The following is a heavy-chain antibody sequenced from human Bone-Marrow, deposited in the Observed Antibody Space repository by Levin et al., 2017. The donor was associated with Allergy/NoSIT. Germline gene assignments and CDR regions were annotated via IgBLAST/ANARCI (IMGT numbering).Heavy chain of an antibody. CDR3: SRYRLGYCSGGSCYSAYYYYGMDV. J-gene: IGHJ6*02. CDR1: GFTFSDYY. V-gene: IGHV3-11*01. D-gene: IGHD2-15*01. CDR2: ISTGDSTI. Sequence: GGSLRLSCAASGFTFSDYYMSWIRQAPGKGLEWVSYISTGDSTIYYADSVKGRFTISRDNAKSSLHLQMNSLRAEDTAVYYCSRYRLGYCSGGSCYSAYYYYGMDVWGQGTTVTVSS.